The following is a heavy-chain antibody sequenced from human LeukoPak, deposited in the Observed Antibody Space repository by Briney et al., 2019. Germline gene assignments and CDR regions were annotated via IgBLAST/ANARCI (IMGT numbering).Heavy chain of an antibody. CDR2: IKQDGSEK. CDR3: AKPYSSSSRHFDY. V-gene: IGHV3-7*03. D-gene: IGHD6-6*01. CDR1: GFTFSSCW. Sequence: GASLRLSCAASGFTFSSCWMNWVRQAPGKGLEWVTSIKQDGSEKYYVDSVKGRFTISRDNAKNSLYLQMNSLRAEDTAVYYCAKPYSSSSRHFDYWGQGTLVTVSS. J-gene: IGHJ4*02.